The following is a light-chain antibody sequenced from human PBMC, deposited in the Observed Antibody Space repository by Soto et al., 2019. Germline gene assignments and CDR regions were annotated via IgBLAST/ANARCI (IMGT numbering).Light chain of an antibody. CDR1: QGISSY. Sequence: IQLTQSPSSLSASVGDRVTITCRASQGISSYFAWYQQKPGKAPKVLIYAASTLQNGVPPRFSGSGSGTDFTLTISSLQPEDFATHYCQQLNAYPHTFGQGTQLEIK. CDR2: AAS. CDR3: QQLNAYPHT. J-gene: IGKJ2*01. V-gene: IGKV1-9*01.